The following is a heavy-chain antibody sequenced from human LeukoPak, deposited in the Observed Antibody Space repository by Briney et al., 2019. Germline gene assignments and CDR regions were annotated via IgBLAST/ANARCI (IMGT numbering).Heavy chain of an antibody. CDR3: ARDTTGYSSGWYVGGGFDP. CDR2: IYYSGST. Sequence: KPSETLSLTCTVSGGSISSSSYYWGWIRQPPGKGLEWIGSIYYSGSTYYNPSLKSRVTISVDTSKNQFSLKLSSVTAADTAVCYCARDTTGYSSGWYVGGGFDPWGQGTLVTVSS. CDR1: GGSISSSSYY. V-gene: IGHV4-39*07. J-gene: IGHJ5*02. D-gene: IGHD6-19*01.